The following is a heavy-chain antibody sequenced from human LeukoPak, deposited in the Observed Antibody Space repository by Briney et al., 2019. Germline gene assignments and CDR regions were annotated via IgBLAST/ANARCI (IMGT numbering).Heavy chain of an antibody. CDR2: INPNSGGT. Sequence: ASVKVSCKASGYTFTGYYIHWVRQAPGQGLEWMGWINPNSGGTNYAQKFQGRVTMTRDTSTSTAYMELRSLRSDDTAVYYCARDGDYYDSSGYFDYWGQGTLVTVSS. V-gene: IGHV1-2*02. CDR1: GYTFTGYY. CDR3: ARDGDYYDSSGYFDY. D-gene: IGHD3-22*01. J-gene: IGHJ4*02.